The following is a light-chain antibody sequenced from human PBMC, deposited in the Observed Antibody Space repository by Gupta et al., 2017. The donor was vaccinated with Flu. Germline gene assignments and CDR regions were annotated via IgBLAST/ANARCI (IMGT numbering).Light chain of an antibody. J-gene: IGKJ4*01. V-gene: IGKV1-9*01. Sequence: QLTQSPSFLSASVGDRVTVTCRASQGISNDLAWYQQKQGKAPKLLIYAAYTLQSGVPSSCSGSGSGTEFTLNIRRLEHEDFASYDCQKIKSSMCTFGGGTKVEIK. CDR2: AAY. CDR3: QKIKSSMCT. CDR1: QGISND.